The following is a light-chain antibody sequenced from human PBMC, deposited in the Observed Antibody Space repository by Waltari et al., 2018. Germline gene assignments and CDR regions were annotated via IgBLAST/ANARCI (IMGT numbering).Light chain of an antibody. CDR3: TSYASSSTLV. Sequence: QSALTPPASVSGSPGQSIPIPCTGISSDAGGYNYVSWYQQHPGQAPKVMIHDVGYRPSGVSSRFSGSKSGNTASLTISGLQAEDEADYYCTSYASSSTLVFGGGTKLTVL. CDR2: DVG. V-gene: IGLV2-14*03. J-gene: IGLJ2*01. CDR1: SSDAGGYNY.